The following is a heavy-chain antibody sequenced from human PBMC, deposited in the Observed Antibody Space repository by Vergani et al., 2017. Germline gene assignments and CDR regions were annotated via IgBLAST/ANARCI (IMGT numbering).Heavy chain of an antibody. D-gene: IGHD6-13*01. CDR1: GFTFSSYW. CDR3: ARDTPSSWYYFDY. CDR2: IKQDGSEK. Sequence: EVQLVESGGGLVQPGGSLRLSCAASGFTFSSYWMSWVRQAPGKGREWVANIKQDGSEKYYVDYVKGRFTISRDNAKNSLYLQMNSLRADDTAVYYCARDTPSSWYYFDYWGQGTLVTVSS. J-gene: IGHJ4*02. V-gene: IGHV3-7*01.